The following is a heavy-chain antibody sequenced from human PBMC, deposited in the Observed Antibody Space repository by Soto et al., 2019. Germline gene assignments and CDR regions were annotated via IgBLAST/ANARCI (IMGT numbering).Heavy chain of an antibody. V-gene: IGHV3-30*18. D-gene: IGHD3-22*01. CDR3: AKDLGIVVVNACDI. CDR1: GFTFSSYG. J-gene: IGHJ3*02. CDR2: ISYDGSNK. Sequence: QVRLVESGGGVVQPGRSLRLSCAASGFTFSSYGMHWVRQAPGKGLEWVAVISYDGSNKYYADSVKGRFTISRDNSKNTLYLQMNSLRAEDTAVYYCAKDLGIVVVNACDIWGQGTMVTVSS.